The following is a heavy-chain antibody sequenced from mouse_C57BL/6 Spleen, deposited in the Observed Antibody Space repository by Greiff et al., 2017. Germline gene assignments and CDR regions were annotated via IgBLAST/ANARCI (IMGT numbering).Heavy chain of an antibody. V-gene: IGHV5-6*01. CDR1: GFTFSSYG. Sequence: EVKLMESGGDLVKPGGSLKLSCAASGFTFSSYGMSWVRQTPDKRLEWVATISSGGSYTYYPDSVKGRFTISRDNAKNTLYLQMNSLKSEDTAMYYCARLDYSNFHFDCWGQGTTLTVSS. CDR3: ARLDYSNFHFDC. CDR2: ISSGGSYT. D-gene: IGHD2-5*01. J-gene: IGHJ2*01.